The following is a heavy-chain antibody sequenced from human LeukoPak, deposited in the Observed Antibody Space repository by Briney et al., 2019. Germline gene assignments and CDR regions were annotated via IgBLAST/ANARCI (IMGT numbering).Heavy chain of an antibody. CDR2: INPNSGST. CDR1: GYTFTGYY. Sequence: ASVKVSCRASGYTFTGYYMHWVRQAPGQGLEWMGWINPNSGSTSYAQKFHGRVTMTRDTSTSTVYMELSSLRSEDTAVYYCARPPYGANSLYYFDYWGQGTLVTVSS. J-gene: IGHJ4*02. CDR3: ARPPYGANSLYYFDY. D-gene: IGHD4-23*01. V-gene: IGHV1-46*01.